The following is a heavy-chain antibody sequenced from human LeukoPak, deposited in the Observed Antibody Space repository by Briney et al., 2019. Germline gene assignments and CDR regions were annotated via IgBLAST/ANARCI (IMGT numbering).Heavy chain of an antibody. Sequence: SETLSLTCAVYGGSFRTYQWTWVRQPPGEGLEWIGEIDDTGRTRYNPSLNSRATISKDTPKNQFFLNLTSVTAADTAVYYCARDSGTWRPLDYWGQGILVTVSS. V-gene: IGHV4-34*01. CDR3: ARDSGTWRPLDY. CDR2: IDDTGRT. CDR1: GGSFRTYQ. J-gene: IGHJ4*02. D-gene: IGHD5-12*01.